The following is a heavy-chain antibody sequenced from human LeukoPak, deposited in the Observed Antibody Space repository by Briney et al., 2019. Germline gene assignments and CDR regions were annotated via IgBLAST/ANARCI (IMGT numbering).Heavy chain of an antibody. J-gene: IGHJ3*02. CDR2: ISYDGSNK. D-gene: IGHD2-21*02. CDR1: GFTFSSDA. V-gene: IGHV3-30*04. Sequence: GGSLRLSCAASGFTFSSDAMHWVRQAPGKGLEWVAAISYDGSNKNYADSVKGRFTISRDNSKNTLYLQMDNLRAEDTAVYYCARVTTAIPDAFDIWGQGTMVTVSS. CDR3: ARVTTAIPDAFDI.